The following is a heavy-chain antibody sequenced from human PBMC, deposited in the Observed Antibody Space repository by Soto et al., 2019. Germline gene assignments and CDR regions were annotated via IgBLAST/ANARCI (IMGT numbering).Heavy chain of an antibody. V-gene: IGHV4-4*07. D-gene: IGHD2-15*01. CDR1: GGSITNYY. J-gene: IGHJ4*02. Sequence: QVQLQESGPGLVKPSEALSLTCTVSGGSITNYYWAWIRQPAGKGLEWIGRIYTIGSTNYNPSLKSRVTMSVDTCKNQVSLKLSSVAAADTAVYYCARDETVLGFDYWGQGTLVTVSS. CDR2: IYTIGST. CDR3: ARDETVLGFDY.